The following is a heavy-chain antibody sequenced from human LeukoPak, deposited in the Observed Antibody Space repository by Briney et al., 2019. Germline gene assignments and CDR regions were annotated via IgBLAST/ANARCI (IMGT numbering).Heavy chain of an antibody. D-gene: IGHD5-18*01. Sequence: GGSLRLSCAASGFTFISYSMNWVRQAPGKGLVWVSSISSSSSYIYYADSVKGRFTISRDNAKNSLYLQMNSLRAEDTAVYYCASGIQLWAYFDYWGQGTLVTVSS. J-gene: IGHJ4*02. CDR2: ISSSSSYI. CDR1: GFTFISYS. V-gene: IGHV3-21*01. CDR3: ASGIQLWAYFDY.